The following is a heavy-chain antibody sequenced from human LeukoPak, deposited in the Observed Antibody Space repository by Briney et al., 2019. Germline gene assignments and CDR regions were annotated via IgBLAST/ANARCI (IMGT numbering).Heavy chain of an antibody. J-gene: IGHJ3*02. V-gene: IGHV3-33*01. CDR3: ARGDPHDAFDI. CDR2: IWYDGSNK. Sequence: GGSLRLSCAASGFTFSSYGMHWVRQAPGKGLEWVAVIWYDGSNKYYADSVKGRFTISGDNSKNTLYLQMNSLRAEDTAVYYCARGDPHDAFDIWGQGTMVTVSS. CDR1: GFTFSSYG.